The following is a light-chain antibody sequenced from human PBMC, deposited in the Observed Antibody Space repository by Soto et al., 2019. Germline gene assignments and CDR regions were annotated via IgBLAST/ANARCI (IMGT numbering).Light chain of an antibody. CDR2: GVS. V-gene: IGKV3-15*01. CDR1: QSVNNN. J-gene: IGKJ1*01. CDR3: QQYDNWPRT. Sequence: EIVMTQSPATLSVSPGERATLSCRASQSVNNNVAWYQKKPGQAPRLVIHGVSSRATGIPARFSGSGSGTEFTLTISSLQSEDFAVYYCQQYDNWPRTFGPGTKVDIK.